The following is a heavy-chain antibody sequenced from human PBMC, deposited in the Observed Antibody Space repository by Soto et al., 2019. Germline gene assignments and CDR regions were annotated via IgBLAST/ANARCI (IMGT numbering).Heavy chain of an antibody. CDR2: ISNSGGDT. D-gene: IGHD2-2*01. Sequence: PVGSLRLSCAASGFTFGTYGMIWVRQAPGKGLEWVSRISNSGGDTYYTDSVRGRFIVSRDNSKNILYLQMNSLRAEDTAVYYCAKRLVPSASGWDYWGQGTPVTVSS. V-gene: IGHV3-23*01. CDR1: GFTFGTYG. J-gene: IGHJ4*02. CDR3: AKRLVPSASGWDY.